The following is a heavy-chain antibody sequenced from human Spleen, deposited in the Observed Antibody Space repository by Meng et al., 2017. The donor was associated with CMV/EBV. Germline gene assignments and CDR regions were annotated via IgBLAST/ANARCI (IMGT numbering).Heavy chain of an antibody. CDR2: ISSSGTSI. D-gene: IGHD2-2*02. J-gene: IGHJ6*02. CDR3: AREGSYCSSTSCYTSGMDV. Sequence: GESLKISCAASGFTFTDYYMTWIRQAPGKGLEWVSYISSSGTSIYYADSVKGRFTISRDNAQNSLSLQMNSLRAEDTAVYYCAREGSYCSSTSCYTSGMDVWGQGTTVTVSS. V-gene: IGHV3-11*04. CDR1: GFTFTDYY.